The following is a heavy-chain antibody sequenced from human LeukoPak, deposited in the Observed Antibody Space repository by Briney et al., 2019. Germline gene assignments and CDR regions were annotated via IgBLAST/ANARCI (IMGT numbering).Heavy chain of an antibody. CDR1: GFTFSSYS. D-gene: IGHD6-13*01. CDR2: TSASSRYI. J-gene: IGHJ4*02. V-gene: IGHV3-21*01. CDR3: ARGPTSSSRFYYFDY. Sequence: PGGSLRLSCAASGFTFSSYSMHWVRQAPGKGLEWVSSTSASSRYIYYADSVKGRFTISRDNAKNSLYLQMNSLRAEDTAVYYCARGPTSSSRFYYFDYWGQGTLVTVSS.